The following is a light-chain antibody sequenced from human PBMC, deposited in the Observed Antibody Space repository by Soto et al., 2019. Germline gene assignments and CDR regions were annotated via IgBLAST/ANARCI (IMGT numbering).Light chain of an antibody. V-gene: IGLV2-8*01. CDR2: EVS. CDR3: SSYAGSNIYV. CDR1: SSDVGGYDY. J-gene: IGLJ1*01. Sequence: QSALTQPPSASGSPGQSVTISCTGTSSDVGGYDYVSWYQQHPGKVPKLMIYEVSKRPSGVPDRFSGSKSGNTASLTVSGLQAEDEADYYFSSYAGSNIYVFGTGTKLTVL.